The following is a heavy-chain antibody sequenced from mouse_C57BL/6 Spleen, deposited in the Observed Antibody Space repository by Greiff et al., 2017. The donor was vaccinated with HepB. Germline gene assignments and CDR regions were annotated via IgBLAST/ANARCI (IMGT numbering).Heavy chain of an antibody. D-gene: IGHD2-2*01. CDR1: GFTFSSYA. CDR2: ISDGGSYT. Sequence: EVHLVESGGGLVKPGGSLKLSCAASGFTFSSYAMSWVRQTPEKRLEWVATISDGGSYTYYPDNVKGRFTISRDNAKNNLYLQMSHLKSEDTAMYYCARTTMVTPWDYWGQGTSVTVSS. J-gene: IGHJ4*01. CDR3: ARTTMVTPWDY. V-gene: IGHV5-4*01.